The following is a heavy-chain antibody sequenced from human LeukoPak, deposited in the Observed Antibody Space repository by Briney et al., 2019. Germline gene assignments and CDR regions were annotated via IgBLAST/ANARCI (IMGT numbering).Heavy chain of an antibody. CDR1: GASISSYY. D-gene: IGHD5-18*01. CDR3: ARGRSGYTYVQDAFDI. CDR2: RGST. Sequence: SETLSLTCTVSGASISSYYWSWIRQPPGKGLEWIGYRGSTNYNPSLKSRVTISVDTSKNQFSLRLSPVTAADTAVYYCARGRSGYTYVQDAFDIWGQGTMVTVS. J-gene: IGHJ3*02. V-gene: IGHV4-59*01.